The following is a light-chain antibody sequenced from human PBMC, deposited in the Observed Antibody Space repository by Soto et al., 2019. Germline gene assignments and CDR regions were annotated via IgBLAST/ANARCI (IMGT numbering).Light chain of an antibody. Sequence: DIQMTQSPSSLSAFVGDRVTISCRASPGISNSVAWYQQKPGKVPKVLIYDASTLQSGVPSRFSGSGSGTDCTLNISRLQPEDVGIYYCQKYNSGLETFGPGTKVDIK. CDR1: PGISNS. J-gene: IGKJ3*01. V-gene: IGKV1-27*01. CDR3: QKYNSGLET. CDR2: DAS.